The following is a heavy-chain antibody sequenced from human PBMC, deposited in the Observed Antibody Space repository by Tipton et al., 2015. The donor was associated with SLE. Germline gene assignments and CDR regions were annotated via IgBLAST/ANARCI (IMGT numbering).Heavy chain of an antibody. J-gene: IGHJ6*04. V-gene: IGHV4-59*11. CDR3: ARGRLRGSSSWSRMDV. D-gene: IGHD6-13*01. CDR2: IYYSGST. Sequence: TLSLTCSVSGGSIRSHYWSWIRQPPGKGLEWIGYIYYSGSTNYNPSLKSRVTISVDTSKNQFSLKLSPVTAADTAVYYCARGRLRGSSSWSRMDVWGKGTTVTVSS. CDR1: GGSIRSHY.